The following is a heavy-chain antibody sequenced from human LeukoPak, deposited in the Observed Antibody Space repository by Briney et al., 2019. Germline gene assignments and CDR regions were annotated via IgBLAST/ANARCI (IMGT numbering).Heavy chain of an antibody. CDR2: INPSGSTT. V-gene: IGHV1-46*01. Sequence: ASVKVSCKASGYTITNYYMHWVRQAPGQGLEWMGIINPSGSTTNYAQKFQGRVTITADESTSTAYMELSSLRSEDTAVYYCARDTGDCSSTSCYDLFWFDPWGQGTLVTVSS. J-gene: IGHJ5*02. CDR1: GYTITNYY. D-gene: IGHD2-2*01. CDR3: ARDTGDCSSTSCYDLFWFDP.